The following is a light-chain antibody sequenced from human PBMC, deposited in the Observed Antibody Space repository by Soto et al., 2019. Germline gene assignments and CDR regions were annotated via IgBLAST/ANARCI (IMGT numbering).Light chain of an antibody. CDR3: QQYNIWPYT. CDR1: QSVSSL. J-gene: IGKJ2*01. V-gene: IGKV3-15*01. CDR2: DTS. Sequence: IVLTQSPATLSVSPVERATLSCRASQSVSSLLAWYQQKPRQAPRLLIYDTSTRATGIPARFSGSGSGTDFTLTISSLQSEDFAIYYCQQYNIWPYTFGQGTKVDTK.